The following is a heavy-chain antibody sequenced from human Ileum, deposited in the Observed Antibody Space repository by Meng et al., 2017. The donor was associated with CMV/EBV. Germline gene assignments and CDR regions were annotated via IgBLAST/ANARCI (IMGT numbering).Heavy chain of an antibody. CDR3: AKDMVF. J-gene: IGHJ4*02. CDR2: IGGSGDTT. V-gene: IGHV3-23*01. D-gene: IGHD2-8*01. Sequence: EVQMLESGVDLVQPGGSLRLSCAASGFTFSNYAMSWVRQAPGKGLEWVSSIGGSGDTTYYSDSVKGRFTISRDNFKSTLYLQMNSLRVEDTATYYCAKDMVFWGLGTLVTVSS. CDR1: GFTFSNYA.